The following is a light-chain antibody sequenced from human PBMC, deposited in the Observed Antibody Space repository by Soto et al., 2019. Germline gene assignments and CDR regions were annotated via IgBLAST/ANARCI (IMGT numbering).Light chain of an antibody. CDR3: CSYAGSYNWV. V-gene: IGLV2-11*01. CDR1: SSDVGGYNY. Sequence: QSALTQPRSASGSPGQSITISCTGTSSDVGGYNYVSWYQQHPAKAPKLIIFDVSKRPSGVPNRFSGSKSGNTASLTISGLRAEDEADYYCCSYAGSYNWVFGGGTKLTVL. J-gene: IGLJ2*01. CDR2: DVS.